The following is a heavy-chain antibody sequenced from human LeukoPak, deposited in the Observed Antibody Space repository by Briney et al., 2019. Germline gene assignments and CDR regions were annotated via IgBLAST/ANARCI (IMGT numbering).Heavy chain of an antibody. CDR2: ISGSGGST. Sequence: GGSLRLSCASSGFTFSSYAMSWVRQAPGKGLEWVSAISGSGGSTYYADSVKGRFTISRDNSKNTLYLQMNSLRAEDTAVYYCAKIPTVTTYFDYWGQGTLVTVSS. J-gene: IGHJ4*02. CDR1: GFTFSSYA. CDR3: AKIPTVTTYFDY. V-gene: IGHV3-23*01. D-gene: IGHD4-17*01.